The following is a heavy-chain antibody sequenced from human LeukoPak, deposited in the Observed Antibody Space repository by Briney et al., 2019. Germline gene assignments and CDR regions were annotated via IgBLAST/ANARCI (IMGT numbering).Heavy chain of an antibody. V-gene: IGHV3-7*01. J-gene: IGHJ5*02. CDR2: IKQDGSEK. CDR3: ARYACDFWSGYPQT. Sequence: GGSLRLSCAASGFTFSSYWMSWVRQAPGKGLEWVANIKQDGSEKYYVDSVKGRFTISRDNAKNSLYLQMNSLRAEDTAVYYCARYACDFWSGYPQTWGQGTLVTVSS. CDR1: GFTFSSYW. D-gene: IGHD3-3*01.